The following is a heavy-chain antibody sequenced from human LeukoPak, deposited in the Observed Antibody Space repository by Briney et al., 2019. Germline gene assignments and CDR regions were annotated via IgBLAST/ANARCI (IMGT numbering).Heavy chain of an antibody. CDR3: ARGATVTTYSYWYFDL. CDR1: GGSISSGGYS. V-gene: IGHV4-30-2*01. CDR2: IYHSGST. D-gene: IGHD4-17*01. J-gene: IGHJ2*01. Sequence: SQTLSLTCAVSGGSISSGGYSWSWIQQPPGKGLEWIGYIYHSGSTYYNPSLKSRVTISVDRSKNQFSLKLSSVTAADTAVYYCARGATVTTYSYWYFDLRGRGTLVTVSS.